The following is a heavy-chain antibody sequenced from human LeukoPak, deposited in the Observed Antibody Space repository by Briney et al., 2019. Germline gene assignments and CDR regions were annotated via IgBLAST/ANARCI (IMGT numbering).Heavy chain of an antibody. Sequence: GGSLRLSCAASGFTFSSYAMSWVRQAPGKGLEWVSAISGSGGSTYYADSVKGRFTISRDNSKNTLYLQMNSLRAEDTAVYYCARDRVGYSSSSGCLDLWGRGTLVTVSS. CDR2: ISGSGGST. D-gene: IGHD6-13*01. J-gene: IGHJ2*01. V-gene: IGHV3-23*01. CDR3: ARDRVGYSSSSGCLDL. CDR1: GFTFSSYA.